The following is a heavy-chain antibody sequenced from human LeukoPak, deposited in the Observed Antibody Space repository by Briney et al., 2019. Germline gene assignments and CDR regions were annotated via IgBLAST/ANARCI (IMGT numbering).Heavy chain of an antibody. J-gene: IGHJ6*03. CDR3: ARESSNYYMDV. CDR2: INHSGST. CDR1: GGSFSGYY. D-gene: IGHD6-6*01. V-gene: IGHV4-34*01. Sequence: SETLSLTCAVYGGSFSGYYWSWIRQPPGRGLEWIGEINHSGSTNYNPSFNSRVTISVDTSKNQFSLKLSSVTAADTAVCYCARESSNYYMDVWGKGTPVTVSS.